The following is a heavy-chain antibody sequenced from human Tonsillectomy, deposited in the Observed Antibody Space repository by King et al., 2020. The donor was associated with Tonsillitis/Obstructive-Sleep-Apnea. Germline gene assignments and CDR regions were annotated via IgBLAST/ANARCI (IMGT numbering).Heavy chain of an antibody. CDR1: GYSFTSYW. J-gene: IGHJ5*02. CDR2: IAPTDSYT. D-gene: IGHD2-2*01. CDR3: ARHCASCDRNAWFDP. V-gene: IGHV5-10-1*01. Sequence: VQLVESGAEVKKPGESLRISCKGSGYSFTSYWISWVRQMPGKGLEWMGRIAPTDSYTNYSPSFHGHVTISADKSISTAYLQWSSLKASDTAMYYCARHCASCDRNAWFDPWGQGTLVTVSS.